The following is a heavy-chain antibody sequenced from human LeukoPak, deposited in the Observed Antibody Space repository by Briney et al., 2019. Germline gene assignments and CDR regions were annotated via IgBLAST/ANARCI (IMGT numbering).Heavy chain of an antibody. V-gene: IGHV3-74*01. CDR2: INADGSAT. Sequence: GGSLRLSCAASGFTFSSYSMNWVRQAPGKGLVWVSLINADGSATSYAGSVKGRFTISRDHARNTLSQEMNSLTIEDTAVYYCIVVVEPPDSDGFDVWGQGTMITVSS. CDR1: GFTFSSYS. CDR3: IVVVEPPDSDGFDV. J-gene: IGHJ3*01. D-gene: IGHD1-14*01.